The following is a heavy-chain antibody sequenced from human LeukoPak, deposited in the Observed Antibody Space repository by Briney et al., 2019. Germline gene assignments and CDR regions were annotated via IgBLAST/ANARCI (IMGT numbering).Heavy chain of an antibody. V-gene: IGHV4-39*01. CDR1: GGSITSSNYY. CDR2: VFYSGST. CDR3: ARASGYYWGAFDI. Sequence: SETLSLTCTVSGGSITSSNYYWGWIRQPPGKGLEWIGSVFYSGSTYYNPSFKSRVTISVDTSKNQFSLELSSVTAADTAVYYCARASGYYWGAFDIWGRGTVVTVSS. D-gene: IGHD3-22*01. J-gene: IGHJ3*02.